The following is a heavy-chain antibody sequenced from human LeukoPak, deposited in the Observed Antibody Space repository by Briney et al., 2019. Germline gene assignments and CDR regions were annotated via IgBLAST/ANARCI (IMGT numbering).Heavy chain of an antibody. V-gene: IGHV3-49*04. CDR3: TRGYGHYDSSGYH. J-gene: IGHJ4*02. CDR2: IRSKVDAETT. D-gene: IGHD3-22*01. CDR1: GFTFGDFA. Sequence: GGSLRLSCTPSGFTFGDFAVSWVRQAPGKGLEWVGFIRSKVDAETTGYAASVKGRFTVSRDDSKSIAYLQMNSLKTEDTAVYYCTRGYGHYDSSGYHWGQGTLVTVSS.